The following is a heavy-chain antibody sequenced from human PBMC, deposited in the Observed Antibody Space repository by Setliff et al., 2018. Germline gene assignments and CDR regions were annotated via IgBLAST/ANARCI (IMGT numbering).Heavy chain of an antibody. J-gene: IGHJ4*02. Sequence: ASVKVSCKASGYTFSSYGITWVRQAPGQGLEWMGWINGHSGTTNYAQKFQDRVTMTIDTSTSTAYMELSSLRSEDTAVYYCARDSRTTVTYYWGQGTLVTVSS. CDR2: INGHSGTT. CDR3: ARDSRTTVTYY. D-gene: IGHD4-17*01. V-gene: IGHV1-18*04. CDR1: GYTFSSYG.